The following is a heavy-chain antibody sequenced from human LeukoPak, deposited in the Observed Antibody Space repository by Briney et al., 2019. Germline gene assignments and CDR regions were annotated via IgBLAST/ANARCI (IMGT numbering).Heavy chain of an antibody. CDR1: GFTFSSYA. Sequence: PPGGSLRLSCAASGFTFSSYAMSWVRQAPGKGLEWVSSISGSGGGTYYAESVKGRFTISRDNSKNTLYLQMNSLRAEDTAVYYCAKALELELLREPNDYWGQGTLVTVSS. CDR2: ISGSGGGT. V-gene: IGHV3-23*01. D-gene: IGHD1-26*01. CDR3: AKALELELLREPNDY. J-gene: IGHJ4*02.